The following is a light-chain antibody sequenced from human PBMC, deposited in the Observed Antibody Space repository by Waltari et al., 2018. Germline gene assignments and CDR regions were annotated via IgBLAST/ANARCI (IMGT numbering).Light chain of an antibody. J-gene: IGLJ2*01. CDR3: SSYTSSGVV. Sequence: QSALTQPASVAGSPGQAPIIYCNGTGSDVGCYDAVSCYQQYPGKAPRLIIYDVYNRPSGVSNRFSGSKSDNTASLTISGLQAEDDSVYYCSSYTSSGVVFGGGTKLTVL. CDR1: GSDVGCYDA. V-gene: IGLV2-14*01. CDR2: DVY.